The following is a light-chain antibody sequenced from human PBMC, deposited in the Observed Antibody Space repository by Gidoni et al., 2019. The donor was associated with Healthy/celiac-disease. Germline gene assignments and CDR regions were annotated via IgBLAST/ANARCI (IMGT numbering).Light chain of an antibody. CDR2: GAS. Sequence: PATLALSPGERATLSCRARQSVSSNLAWYQQKPGQAPRLLIFGASTRATGSPARFSGSGSGKEFTLTISSLLSEDFAVFYCQQYNNWPRTFGQGTKVEIK. CDR3: QQYNNWPRT. J-gene: IGKJ1*01. V-gene: IGKV3-15*01. CDR1: QSVSSN.